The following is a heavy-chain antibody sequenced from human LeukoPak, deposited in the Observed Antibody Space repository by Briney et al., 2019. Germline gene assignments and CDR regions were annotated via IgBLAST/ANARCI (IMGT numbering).Heavy chain of an antibody. Sequence: GGSLRLSCAASGLTFSSYRMNWVRQAPGKGLEWVSSISSSSSYIYYADSVKGRFTISRDNAKNSLYLQMNSLRAEDTAVYYCARDGTIAAAGIISGYFQHWGQGTLVTVSS. CDR1: GLTFSSYR. CDR2: ISSSSSYI. CDR3: ARDGTIAAAGIISGYFQH. D-gene: IGHD6-13*01. V-gene: IGHV3-21*01. J-gene: IGHJ1*01.